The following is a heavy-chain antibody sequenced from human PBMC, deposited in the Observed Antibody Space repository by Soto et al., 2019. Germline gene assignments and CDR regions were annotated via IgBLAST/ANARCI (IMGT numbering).Heavy chain of an antibody. CDR1: GDSVSTGFYY. CDR3: ARHRGAARPDAFDI. CDR2: VYYTGSS. V-gene: IGHV4-39*01. J-gene: IGHJ3*02. D-gene: IGHD6-6*01. Sequence: QLQLQESGPGLVKPSETLSLTCAVSGDSVSTGFYYWAWIRQPPGKGLEWIGTVYYTGSSYYNPSLKNRVSLHVDTSKNQFSLRPKSLTAADAAVYYCARHRGAARPDAFDIWGLGTMVPVSS.